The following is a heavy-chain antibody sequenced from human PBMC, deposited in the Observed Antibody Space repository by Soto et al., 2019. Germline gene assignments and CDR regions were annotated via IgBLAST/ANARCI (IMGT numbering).Heavy chain of an antibody. CDR2: IYHSGST. D-gene: IGHD5-12*01. Sequence: QVQLQESGPGLVKPSGTLSLTCAVSSGSISSSNWWSWVRQPPGKGLEWIGEIYHSGSTNYTPSLKSRVTIPVDKAKNQFSLKLSSVTAADTAVYYCAGGRATGGYMDVWGKGTTVTVSS. CDR1: SGSISSSNW. J-gene: IGHJ6*03. V-gene: IGHV4-4*02. CDR3: AGGRATGGYMDV.